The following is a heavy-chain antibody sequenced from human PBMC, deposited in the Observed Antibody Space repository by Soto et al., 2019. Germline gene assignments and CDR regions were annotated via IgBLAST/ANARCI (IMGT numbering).Heavy chain of an antibody. CDR1: RFTFSNSA. Sequence: GGCRRRSCSASRFTFSNSAMDWVRQTPGKGLEWVSTISTSGAIRYYADSVKGRFTISRDNFKNTLYLQMNSLRAEDTAVYYCAKDRAWGQGTLVTVSS. CDR3: AKDRA. J-gene: IGHJ5*02. V-gene: IGHV3-23*01. CDR2: ISTSGAIR.